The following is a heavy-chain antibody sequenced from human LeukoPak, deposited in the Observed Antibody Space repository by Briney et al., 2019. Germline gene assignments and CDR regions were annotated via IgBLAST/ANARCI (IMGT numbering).Heavy chain of an antibody. Sequence: SETLSLTCTVSGGSISSSSYYWGWIRQPPGKGLEWIGSIYYSGSTYYNPSLKSRVTISVDTSKNQFSLKLSSVTAADTAVYYCASPGGSGSYYNFWGQGTLVTVSS. J-gene: IGHJ4*02. CDR3: ASPGGSGSYYNF. D-gene: IGHD3-10*01. CDR1: GGSISSSSYY. V-gene: IGHV4-39*07. CDR2: IYYSGST.